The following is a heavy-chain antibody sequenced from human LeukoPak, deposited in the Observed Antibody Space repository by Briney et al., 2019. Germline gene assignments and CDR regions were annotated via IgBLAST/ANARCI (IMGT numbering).Heavy chain of an antibody. V-gene: IGHV4-34*01. CDR2: INHSGST. J-gene: IGHJ4*02. D-gene: IGHD2-2*01. CDR3: ARGGGCSSTSCSNFDY. CDR1: GGSFSGYY. Sequence: PSETLSLTCAVYGGSFSGYYWSWIRQPPGKGLEWIGEINHSGSTNYNPSLKSRVTISVDTSKNQFSLKLSSVTAADTAVYYCARGGGCSSTSCSNFDYWGQGTLVTVSS.